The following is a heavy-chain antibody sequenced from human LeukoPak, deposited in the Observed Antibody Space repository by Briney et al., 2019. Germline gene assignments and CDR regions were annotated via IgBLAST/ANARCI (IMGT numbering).Heavy chain of an antibody. Sequence: GGSLRLSCAASGFTVSSNYMSWVRQAPGKGLEWVSVIYSGGSTYYADSVKGRFTISRDNSKNTLYLQMNSLRAEDTAVYYCARGKGYSGSRKVDFDYWGQGTLVTVSS. CDR2: IYSGGST. CDR1: GFTVSSNY. D-gene: IGHD1-26*01. V-gene: IGHV3-66*02. CDR3: ARGKGYSGSRKVDFDY. J-gene: IGHJ4*02.